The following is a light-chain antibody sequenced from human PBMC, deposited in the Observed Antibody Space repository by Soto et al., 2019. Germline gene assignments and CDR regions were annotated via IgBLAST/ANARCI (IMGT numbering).Light chain of an antibody. CDR1: QDINSW. CDR2: AAS. CDR3: QQGSNFPFT. Sequence: DLQMTQSPASVSASIGDRVTITCRASQDINSWLAWYQQKPGIAPKLVISAASTLEGGVPSRFSGSGSGTDFTLTISSLQPEDFATYYCQQGSNFPFTFGGGTKVQSK. V-gene: IGKV1-12*02. J-gene: IGKJ4*01.